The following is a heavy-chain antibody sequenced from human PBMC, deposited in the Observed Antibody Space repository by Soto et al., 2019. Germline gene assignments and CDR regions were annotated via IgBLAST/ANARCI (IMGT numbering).Heavy chain of an antibody. CDR2: ISGSGDST. CDR3: AKDSFINLRGYDSY. J-gene: IGHJ4*02. CDR1: GFTFSTYA. D-gene: IGHD5-12*01. V-gene: IGHV3-23*01. Sequence: EVQLLESGGDLVQPGGSLRLSCAASGFTFSTYAMIWVRQAPGKGLEWVSHISGSGDSTYYADSVKGRFTISRDNSKNTLYLQISSLRAEDTAIYYCAKDSFINLRGYDSYWGQGTLVTVSS.